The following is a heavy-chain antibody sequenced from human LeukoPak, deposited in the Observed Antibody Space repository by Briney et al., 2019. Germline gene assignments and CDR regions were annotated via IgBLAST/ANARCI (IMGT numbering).Heavy chain of an antibody. CDR1: VYSLTSYS. Sequence: SLNISCTSSVYSLTSYSIGSVCQMPGKGVEWMGIIYPSDSDPSNTPSFKVQVPISADRSIRTAYLKWGSLEASDTAMYYCARQRHDSSGPYYNCGLDVWGQGTTVTVSS. J-gene: IGHJ6*02. CDR2: IYPSDSDP. CDR3: ARQRHDSSGPYYNCGLDV. D-gene: IGHD3-22*01. V-gene: IGHV5-51*01.